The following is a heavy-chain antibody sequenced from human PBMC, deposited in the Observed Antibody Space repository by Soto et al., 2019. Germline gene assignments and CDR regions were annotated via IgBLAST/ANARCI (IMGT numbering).Heavy chain of an antibody. J-gene: IGHJ4*02. CDR1: GFTVSSNY. CDR3: ARDVRYCSSTSCYDEYYFDY. CDR2: IYSGGST. D-gene: IGHD2-2*01. Sequence: PGGSLRLSCAASGFTVSSNYMSWVRQAPGKGLEWVSVIYSGGSTYYADSVKGRFTISRDNSKNTLYLQMNSLRAEDTAVYYCARDVRYCSSTSCYDEYYFDYWGQGTLVTVSS. V-gene: IGHV3-53*01.